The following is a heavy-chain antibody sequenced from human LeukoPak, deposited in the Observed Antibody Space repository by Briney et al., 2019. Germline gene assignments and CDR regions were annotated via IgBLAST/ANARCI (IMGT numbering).Heavy chain of an antibody. Sequence: GGSLRLSCAASGFSFSNYWMHWVRQAPGKGLVWVSRIKYDGSYTNYADSVKGRFTISRDNARNTLSLHMISLRAEDTAVYFCVRDGDAYNFDFWGQGVLVTVSS. CDR3: VRDGDAYNFDF. V-gene: IGHV3-74*01. CDR1: GFSFSNYW. D-gene: IGHD5-24*01. CDR2: IKYDGSYT. J-gene: IGHJ4*02.